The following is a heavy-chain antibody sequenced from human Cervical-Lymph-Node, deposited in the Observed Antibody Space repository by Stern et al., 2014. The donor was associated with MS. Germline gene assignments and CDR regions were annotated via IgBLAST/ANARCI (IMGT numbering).Heavy chain of an antibody. J-gene: IGHJ4*02. V-gene: IGHV5-51*03. Sequence: MQLVQSGAEVKKPGESLKISCKGSGYSFTTFWIGWVRQMPGKGLEWMGIIFPDDSDTRYSPSFQGQVNISADKSTDTAYLQWSSLKASDTATYYCARPLGSGWTAGWYYWGQGTRVTVSS. CDR1: GYSFTTFW. CDR3: ARPLGSGWTAGWYY. CDR2: IFPDDSDT. D-gene: IGHD6-19*01.